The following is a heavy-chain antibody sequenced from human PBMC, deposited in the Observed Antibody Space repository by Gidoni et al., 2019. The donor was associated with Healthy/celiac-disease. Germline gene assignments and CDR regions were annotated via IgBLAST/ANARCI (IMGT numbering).Heavy chain of an antibody. CDR3: ARGRNYYDSSGYVPFDY. CDR1: GFTFSSIW. Sequence: EVQLVESGGGLVQPGGSLRLSCAASGFTFSSIWMSWVRQAPGKGLEWVANIKQDGSEKYYVDSVKGRFTISRDNAKNSLYLQMNSLRAEDTAVYYCARGRNYYDSSGYVPFDYWGQGTLVTVSS. CDR2: IKQDGSEK. J-gene: IGHJ4*02. V-gene: IGHV3-7*03. D-gene: IGHD3-22*01.